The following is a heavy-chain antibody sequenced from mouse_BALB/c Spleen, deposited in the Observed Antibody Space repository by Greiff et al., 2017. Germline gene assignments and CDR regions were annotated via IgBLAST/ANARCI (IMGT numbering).Heavy chain of an antibody. Sequence: EVMLVESGGGLVKPGGSLKLSCAASGFTFSSYAMSWVRQTPEKRLEWVASISSGGSTYYPDSVKGRFTISRDNARNILYLQMSSLRSEDTAMYYCARGDYGYDGAWFAYWGQGTLVTVSA. D-gene: IGHD2-2*01. CDR1: GFTFSSYA. CDR2: ISSGGST. CDR3: ARGDYGYDGAWFAY. V-gene: IGHV5-6-5*01. J-gene: IGHJ3*01.